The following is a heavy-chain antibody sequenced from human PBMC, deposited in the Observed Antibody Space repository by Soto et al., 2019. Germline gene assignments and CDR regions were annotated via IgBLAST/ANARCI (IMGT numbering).Heavy chain of an antibody. CDR2: MYNTGST. CDR3: ARDLWGYCGTDCYPLDV. J-gene: IGHJ6*02. Sequence: QVQLQESGPGQVKLSETLSLTCTVSGGSISRYYGSWIRQPPGKGLEWIGYMYNTGSTVYNPPFKSRVTISVDTSKNQFSLKLNSVTAADTAVYYCARDLWGYCGTDCYPLDVWGQGTTVTVSS. V-gene: IGHV4-59*01. CDR1: GGSISRYY. D-gene: IGHD2-21*02.